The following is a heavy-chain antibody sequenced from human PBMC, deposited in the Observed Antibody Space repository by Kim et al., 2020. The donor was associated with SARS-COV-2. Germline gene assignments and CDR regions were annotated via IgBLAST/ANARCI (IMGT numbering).Heavy chain of an antibody. CDR3: AREPRYNWNLYFDY. CDR1: GGTFSSYA. J-gene: IGHJ4*02. Sequence: SVKVSCKASGGTFSSYAISWVRQAPGQGLEWMGGIIPIFGTANYAQKFQGRVTITADESTITAYMELSSLRSEDTAVYYCAREPRYNWNLYFDYWGQGTLVTVSS. V-gene: IGHV1-69*13. CDR2: IIPIFGTA. D-gene: IGHD1-7*01.